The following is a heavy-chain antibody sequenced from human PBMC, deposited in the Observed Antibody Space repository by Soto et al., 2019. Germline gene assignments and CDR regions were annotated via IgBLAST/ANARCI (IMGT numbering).Heavy chain of an antibody. V-gene: IGHV3-49*03. Sequence: GGSLRLSCTASGFTFGDYAMSWFRQAPGKGLEWVGFIRSKAYGGTTEYAASVKGRFTISRDDSKSIAYLQMNSLKTEDTAFNYVTTLQLPRGYYYYMDVWGKGTTVTVSS. CDR2: IRSKAYGGTT. J-gene: IGHJ6*03. D-gene: IGHD5-18*01. CDR3: TTLQLPRGYYYYMDV. CDR1: GFTFGDYA.